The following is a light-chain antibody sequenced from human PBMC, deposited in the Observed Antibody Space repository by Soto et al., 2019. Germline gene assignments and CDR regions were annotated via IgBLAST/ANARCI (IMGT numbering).Light chain of an antibody. CDR1: QSVSSSY. V-gene: IGKV3-20*01. CDR3: QQYGGSPIT. J-gene: IGKJ5*01. CDR2: GAS. Sequence: EIVLTQSPGTLSLSVGERATLSCRASQSVSSSYLAWYQQKPGQAPRLLFHGASNRATDTPDRFRGSGSGTAFSLTVSRLEPEDFAVYYCQQYGGSPITFGQGTRLEIK.